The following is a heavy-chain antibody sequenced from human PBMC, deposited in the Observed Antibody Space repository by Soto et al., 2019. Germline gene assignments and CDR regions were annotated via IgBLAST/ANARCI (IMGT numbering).Heavy chain of an antibody. CDR1: GFTFSTYT. J-gene: IGHJ4*02. V-gene: IGHV3-21*01. CDR3: ARGRVAATEDVDY. CDR2: IVSSSGYI. Sequence: EVQLVESGGGLVKPGGSLRLSCAASGFTFSTYTMNWVRQGPGKGLEWVASIVSSSGYIFYADSVKGRFTISRDNAKNSLYLQMNSLRAEDTAVYYYARGRVAATEDVDYWCQGTLVTVST. D-gene: IGHD2-15*01.